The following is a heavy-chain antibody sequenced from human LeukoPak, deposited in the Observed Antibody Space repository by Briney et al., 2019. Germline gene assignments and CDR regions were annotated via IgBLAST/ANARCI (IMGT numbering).Heavy chain of an antibody. CDR1: GYTFTGYY. CDR3: ARGGRGLTLRYFDWSFDY. D-gene: IGHD3-9*01. V-gene: IGHV1-2*02. Sequence: ASVKVSCKASGYTFTGYYMHWVRQAPGQGLEWMGWINPNSGGTNYAQKFQGRVTMTRDTSISTAYMELSRLRSDDTAVYYCARGGRGLTLRYFDWSFDYWGQGTLVTVSS. J-gene: IGHJ4*02. CDR2: INPNSGGT.